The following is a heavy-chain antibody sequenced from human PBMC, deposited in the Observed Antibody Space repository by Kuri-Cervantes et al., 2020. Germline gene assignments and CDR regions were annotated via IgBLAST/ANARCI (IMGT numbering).Heavy chain of an antibody. J-gene: IGHJ6*02. CDR2: ISYDGSNK. Sequence: GESLKISCAASGFTFSSYGMHWVRQAPGKGLEWVAVISYDGSNKYYADPVKGRFTISRDNYKNTLYLQMNSLRAEDTAVYYCAREVADRSWYLGYYYYGMDVWGQGTTVTVSS. CDR1: GFTFSSYG. CDR3: AREVADRSWYLGYYYYGMDV. V-gene: IGHV3-30*03. D-gene: IGHD6-13*01.